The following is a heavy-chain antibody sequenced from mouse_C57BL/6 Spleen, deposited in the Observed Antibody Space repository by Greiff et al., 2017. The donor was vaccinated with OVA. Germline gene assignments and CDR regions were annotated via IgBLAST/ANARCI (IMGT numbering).Heavy chain of an antibody. CDR1: GFTFTDYY. Sequence: EVQLQESGGGLVQPGGSLSLSCAASGFTFTDYYMSWVRQPPGKALEWLGFLRNKANGYTTEYSASVKGRFTISRDNSQSILYLQMNALRAEDSATYYCARLYYSNYDAMDYWGQGTSVTVSS. V-gene: IGHV7-3*01. CDR3: ARLYYSNYDAMDY. D-gene: IGHD2-5*01. CDR2: LRNKANGYTT. J-gene: IGHJ4*01.